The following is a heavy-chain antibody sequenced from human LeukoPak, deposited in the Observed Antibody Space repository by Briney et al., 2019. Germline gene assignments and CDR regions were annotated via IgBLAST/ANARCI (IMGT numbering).Heavy chain of an antibody. CDR3: ARLGPAAGTSFDY. V-gene: IGHV4-59*08. D-gene: IGHD6-13*01. CDR1: AGSISNYY. J-gene: IGHJ4*02. Sequence: PSETLSLTCTVSAGSISNYYWSWIRQPPGKGLEWIGYISYSGSTNYIPSLKSRVTISVDTSKNQFSLKLSSVTAADTAVYYCARLGPAAGTSFDYWGQGTLVTVSS. CDR2: ISYSGST.